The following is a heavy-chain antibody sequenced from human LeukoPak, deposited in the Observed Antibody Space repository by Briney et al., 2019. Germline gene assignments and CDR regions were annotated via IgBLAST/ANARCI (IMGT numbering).Heavy chain of an antibody. CDR2: IIPIFGTA. CDR1: GGTFSSYA. CDR3: AKFGSTSGRGFDP. D-gene: IGHD2-2*01. J-gene: IGHJ5*02. V-gene: IGHV1-69*05. Sequence: GASVKVSCKASGGTFSSYAISWVRQAPGQGLEWMGRIIPIFGTANYAQKFQGRVTITTDESTSTAYMELSSLRSEDTAVYYCAKFGSTSGRGFDPWGQGTLVTVSS.